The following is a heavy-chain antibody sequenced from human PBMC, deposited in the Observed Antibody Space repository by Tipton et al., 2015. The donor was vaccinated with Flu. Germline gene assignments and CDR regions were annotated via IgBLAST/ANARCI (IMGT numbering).Heavy chain of an antibody. J-gene: IGHJ4*02. CDR3: AYAVARYYFDY. D-gene: IGHD6-19*01. Sequence: QLVQSGAEVKKPGASVKVSCKASGYTFTSYYMHWVRQAPGQGLEWMGIINPSGGSTSYARKFQGRVTMTRDTSTSTVYMELSSLRSEDTAVYYWAYAVARYYFDYWGQGTLVTVSS. CDR2: INPSGGST. CDR1: GYTFTSYY. V-gene: IGHV1-46*01.